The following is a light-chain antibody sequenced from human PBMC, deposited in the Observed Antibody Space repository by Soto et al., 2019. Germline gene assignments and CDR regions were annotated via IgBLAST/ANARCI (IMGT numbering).Light chain of an antibody. V-gene: IGKV1-39*01. Sequence: DIQMTQSPSPLSASVGDRVTITCRASQNITSLLNWYQQKPGKAPKLLIYAASSLQIGVPSRFSGSGSGTDFTLTISSLQPEDFATYSCQQSHSSPLTFGGGTKVEIK. CDR1: QNITSL. CDR2: AAS. CDR3: QQSHSSPLT. J-gene: IGKJ4*01.